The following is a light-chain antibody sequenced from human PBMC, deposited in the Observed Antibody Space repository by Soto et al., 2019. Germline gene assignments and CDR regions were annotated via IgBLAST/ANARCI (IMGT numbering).Light chain of an antibody. V-gene: IGKV3-15*01. J-gene: IGKJ1*01. CDR1: QSVSSN. CDR3: QEYNNWPWK. CDR2: GAS. Sequence: EIVMPQSPATLSVSPGERATLSCRASQSVSSNLAWYQQKPGQAPRLLIYGASTMATGIPARFSGSGSVTEFTLTNSSLLSEDVAVYYGQEYNNWPWKLGQGTKVEIK.